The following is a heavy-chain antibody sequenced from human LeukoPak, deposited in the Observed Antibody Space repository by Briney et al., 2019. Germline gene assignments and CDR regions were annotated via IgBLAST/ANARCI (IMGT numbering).Heavy chain of an antibody. V-gene: IGHV3-23*01. Sequence: PGGSLRLSCAASGFTFSSYAMSWVRQAPGKGLEWVSAISGSGGSTYYADSVKGRFTISRDNSKNTLYLQMNSLRAEDTAVYYCAKDQEYSGSYYPFDYWGQGTLVTVSS. CDR1: GFTFSSYA. CDR3: AKDQEYSGSYYPFDY. CDR2: ISGSGGST. J-gene: IGHJ4*02. D-gene: IGHD1-26*01.